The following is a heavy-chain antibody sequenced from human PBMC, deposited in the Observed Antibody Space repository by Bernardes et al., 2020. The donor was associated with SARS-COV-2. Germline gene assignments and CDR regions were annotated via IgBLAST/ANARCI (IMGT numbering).Heavy chain of an antibody. V-gene: IGHV3-23*01. CDR2: ITDSGGSK. J-gene: IGHJ4*02. D-gene: IGHD2-15*01. Sequence: GGSLRLSCEASGFTFNNYAMSWVRQAPGKGLEWVSGITDSGGSKYYVDPVKGRFTISRDNSKNTLFLQMDSLRAEDTAVYYCGKALRGGPYYFDYGGQGTLVTVSS. CDR3: GKALRGGPYYFDY. CDR1: GFTFNNYA.